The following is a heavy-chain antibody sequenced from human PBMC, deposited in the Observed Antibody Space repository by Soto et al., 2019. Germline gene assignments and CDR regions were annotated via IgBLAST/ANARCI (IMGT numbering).Heavy chain of an antibody. V-gene: IGHV4-34*01. CDR1: GGSFSGYF. CDR3: ARGRGLERFGYGYALDFWFDP. D-gene: IGHD5-18*01. Sequence: QVQLHQWGAGLLKPSETLSLTCAVSGGSFSGYFWSWLRQPPGKGLEWIGEINDSGSSNYNASLRSRAAISGDTSKNQFSLNLRDVTAADTSVYYCARGRGLERFGYGYALDFWFDPCGQGTLVTVSA. J-gene: IGHJ5*02. CDR2: INDSGSS.